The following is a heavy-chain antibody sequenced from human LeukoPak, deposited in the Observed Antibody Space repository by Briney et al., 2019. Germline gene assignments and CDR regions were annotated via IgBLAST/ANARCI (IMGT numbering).Heavy chain of an antibody. J-gene: IGHJ4*02. CDR1: GDSISSSGSY. V-gene: IGHV4-39*01. CDR3: ARLDFWTGYSTFDY. D-gene: IGHD3/OR15-3a*01. CDR2: IYYSGST. Sequence: SETLSLTCSVSGDSISSSGSYWGWIRQPPGVGLEWIASIYYSGSTYSNPSLKSRVTISVDTSKNQFSLKLTSVTAADTAVYYCARLDFWTGYSTFDYWGQGTQVTVSS.